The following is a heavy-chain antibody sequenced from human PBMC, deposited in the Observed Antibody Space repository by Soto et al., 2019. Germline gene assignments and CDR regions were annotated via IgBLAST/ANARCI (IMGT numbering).Heavy chain of an antibody. CDR1: GVSVSSYH. V-gene: IGHV4-59*02. CDR3: ALGGYNYGRPLDF. D-gene: IGHD5-18*01. Sequence: SETLSLTCRVSGVSVSSYHYNWIRQAPGKGLEWLGYIYHSGKTFYNPALTGRVSMSLDTSKNQFSLTLNSVTAADTGLYFCALGGYNYGRPLDFWGQGTLVTV. CDR2: IYHSGKT. J-gene: IGHJ4*02.